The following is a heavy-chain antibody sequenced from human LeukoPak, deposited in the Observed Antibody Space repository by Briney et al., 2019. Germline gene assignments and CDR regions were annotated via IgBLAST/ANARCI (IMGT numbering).Heavy chain of an antibody. V-gene: IGHV3-15*01. D-gene: IGHD1-26*01. J-gene: IGHJ6*02. CDR2: IKSKTDGGTT. Sequence: GGSLRLSCAASGFTFSDAWMRGFRQAPGKGLEGVGRIKSKTDGGTTDYAAPVKGRFTISRDDSKNTLYLQMISLKTEDTAVYYCTRSGWENYYGMDVWGQGTTVTVSS. CDR1: GFTFSDAW. CDR3: TRSGWENYYGMDV.